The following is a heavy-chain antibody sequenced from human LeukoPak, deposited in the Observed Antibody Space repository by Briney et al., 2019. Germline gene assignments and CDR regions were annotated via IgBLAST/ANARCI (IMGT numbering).Heavy chain of an antibody. CDR2: ISYDGSNK. V-gene: IGHV3-30*18. Sequence: PGGSLRLSCAASGFTFSSHWMSWVRQAPGKGLEWVAVISYDGSNKYYADSVKGRFTISRDNSKNTLYLQMNSLRAEDTAVYYCAKDGYDILTGYLDGYYMDVWGKGTTVTVSS. CDR1: GFTFSSHW. D-gene: IGHD3-9*01. CDR3: AKDGYDILTGYLDGYYMDV. J-gene: IGHJ6*03.